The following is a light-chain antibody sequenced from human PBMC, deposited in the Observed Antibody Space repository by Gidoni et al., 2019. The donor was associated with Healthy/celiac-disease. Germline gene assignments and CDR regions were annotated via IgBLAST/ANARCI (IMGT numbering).Light chain of an antibody. CDR2: GAS. CDR3: QQYGSSPQT. J-gene: IGKJ1*01. Sequence: IVVTQSPGTLSLSPGERATLSCRASQSVRSSYLAWYQQKPGQAPRLLIYGASSRATGIPDRFSGSGSGTDFTLTISRLEPEDFAVYYCQQYGSSPQTFGQGTKVEIK. CDR1: QSVRSSY. V-gene: IGKV3-20*01.